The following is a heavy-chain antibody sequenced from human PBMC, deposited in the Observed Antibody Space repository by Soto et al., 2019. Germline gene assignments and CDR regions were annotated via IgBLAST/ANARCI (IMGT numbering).Heavy chain of an antibody. CDR3: ARALNYYEDTTGWFDP. J-gene: IGHJ5*02. CDR1: GGSISSGGYY. V-gene: IGHV4-30-4*08. D-gene: IGHD3-22*01. Sequence: SETLSLTCTVSGGSISSGGYYWSWIRQHPGKGLEWIGYIYYSGSTYYNPSLKSRVTISVDTSKNQFSLKLSSVTAADTAVYYCARALNYYEDTTGWFDPWGQGTLVTVSS. CDR2: IYYSGST.